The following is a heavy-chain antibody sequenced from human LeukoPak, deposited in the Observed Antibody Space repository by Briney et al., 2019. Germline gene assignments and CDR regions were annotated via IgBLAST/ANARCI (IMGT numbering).Heavy chain of an antibody. CDR3: AKGTLYCSSTSCYVLGYYFDY. Sequence: GGSLRLSCAASGFTFSSYAMSWVRQAPGKGLEWVSFIHGIGASTHYADSVKGRFTISRDNSKNTLYLQMNSLRAEDTAVYYCAKGTLYCSSTSCYVLGYYFDYWGQGTLVTVSS. D-gene: IGHD2-2*01. CDR1: GFTFSSYA. CDR2: IHGIGAST. V-gene: IGHV3-23*01. J-gene: IGHJ4*02.